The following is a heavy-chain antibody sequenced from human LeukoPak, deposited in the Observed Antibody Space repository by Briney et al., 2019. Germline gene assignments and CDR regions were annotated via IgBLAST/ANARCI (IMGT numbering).Heavy chain of an antibody. V-gene: IGHV3-48*03. CDR3: ARVIIARWGYYYGMDV. D-gene: IGHD3-10*01. CDR1: GFTFSSYE. CDR2: ISSSGSTI. J-gene: IGHJ6*02. Sequence: SGGSLRLSCAASGFTFSSYEMNWVRQAPGKGLEWVSYISSSGSTIYYADSVKGRFTISRDNAKNSLYLQMNSLRAEDTAAYYCARVIIARWGYYYGMDVWGQGTTVTVSS.